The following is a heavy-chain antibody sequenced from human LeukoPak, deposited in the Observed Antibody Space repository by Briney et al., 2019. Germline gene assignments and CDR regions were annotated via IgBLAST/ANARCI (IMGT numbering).Heavy chain of an antibody. V-gene: IGHV1-69*05. J-gene: IGHJ6*03. Sequence: SVTVSCKASGGTFSSYGIIWVRQAPGQGLEWMGGINPILSTANYAHKFRDRVTLTTDESTSTTYMELRGLRSEDTALYYCARAFLRGAHYYYYMDVWGGGTTVTVSS. CDR2: INPILSTA. CDR3: ARAFLRGAHYYYYMDV. CDR1: GGTFSSYG.